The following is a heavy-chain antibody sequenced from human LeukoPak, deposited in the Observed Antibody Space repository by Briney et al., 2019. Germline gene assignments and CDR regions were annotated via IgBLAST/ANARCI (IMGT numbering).Heavy chain of an antibody. CDR3: ARDLTGTGDY. D-gene: IGHD1-20*01. CDR2: ISSDGSNK. J-gene: IGHJ4*02. Sequence: GGSLRLSCAASGFTFSTYTMHWVRQAPGKGLERVALISSDGSNKYYADSVKGRFTISRDSSKNTLYLQMNSLRAEDTALYYCARDLTGTGDYWGQGTLVTVS. CDR1: GFTFSTYT. V-gene: IGHV3-30-3*01.